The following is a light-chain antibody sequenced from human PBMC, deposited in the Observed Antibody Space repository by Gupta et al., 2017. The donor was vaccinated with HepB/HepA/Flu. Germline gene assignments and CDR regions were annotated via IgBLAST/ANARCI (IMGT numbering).Light chain of an antibody. CDR2: GAS. J-gene: IGKJ3*01. Sequence: EIVFTQSPGTLSLSPGERATLSCRASQSVSSSYLAWYQQKPGQAPRLLIYGASSRATGIPDRFSGSGSGTDFTLTISRLEPEDFAVYYCQQDYSSPFTFGHGTKVDIK. CDR3: QQDYSSPFT. CDR1: QSVSSSY. V-gene: IGKV3-20*01.